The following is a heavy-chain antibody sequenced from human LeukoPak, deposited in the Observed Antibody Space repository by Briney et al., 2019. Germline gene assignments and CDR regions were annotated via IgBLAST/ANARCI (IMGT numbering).Heavy chain of an antibody. D-gene: IGHD6-6*01. V-gene: IGHV1-69*05. CDR1: GGTFSSYA. CDR3: ARHGYSSSSDYYYMDV. Sequence: GASVKVSCKASGGTFSSYAISWVRQAPGQGLEWMGGIIPIFGTANYAQKFQGRVTITTDESTSTAYMELSSLRSEDTAVYYCARHGYSSSSDYYYMDVWGKGTTVTVSS. CDR2: IIPIFGTA. J-gene: IGHJ6*03.